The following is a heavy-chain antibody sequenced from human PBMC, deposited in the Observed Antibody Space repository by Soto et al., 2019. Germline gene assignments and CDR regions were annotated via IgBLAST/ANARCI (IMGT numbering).Heavy chain of an antibody. CDR3: AKDLTWSGFGRGFDY. CDR2: IGWNSGII. J-gene: IGHJ4*02. CDR1: GLTFDDYA. D-gene: IGHD3-3*01. V-gene: IGHV3-9*01. Sequence: EVQLVESGGNLVQPGRSLRLSCATSGLTFDDYAMHWVRQAPGKGLEWVSGIGWNSGIIGYADSVKGRFTISRDNAKNSLYLQMHSLRREDTALYYCAKDLTWSGFGRGFDYWGQGTLVTVSS.